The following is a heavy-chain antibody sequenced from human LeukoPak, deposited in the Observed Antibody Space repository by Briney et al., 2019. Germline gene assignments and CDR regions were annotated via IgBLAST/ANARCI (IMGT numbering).Heavy chain of an antibody. J-gene: IGHJ3*02. CDR3: ARVAQNYYDSSGYDAFDI. Sequence: ASVKVSCKASGYTFTSYGISWVRQAPGQGLEWMGWISAYNGNTNYAQKIQGRVTMTTDTSTSTAYMELRSLRSDDTAAYYCARVAQNYYDSSGYDAFDIWGQGTMVTVSS. D-gene: IGHD3-22*01. CDR2: ISAYNGNT. CDR1: GYTFTSYG. V-gene: IGHV1-18*01.